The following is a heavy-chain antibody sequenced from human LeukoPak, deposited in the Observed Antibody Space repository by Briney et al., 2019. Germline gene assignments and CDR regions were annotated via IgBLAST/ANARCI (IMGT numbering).Heavy chain of an antibody. D-gene: IGHD5-18*01. CDR2: INSDGGST. V-gene: IGHV3-74*01. J-gene: IGHJ4*02. Sequence: GGSLRLSCAASGFTFSRYWMHWVRQAPGKGLVWVSRINSDGGSTTYADSVMGRFTITRDNAKNSLYLQMNSLRAEDTAVYYCARAGYSFDSPNYFDYRGQGTLVTVSS. CDR3: ARAGYSFDSPNYFDY. CDR1: GFTFSRYW.